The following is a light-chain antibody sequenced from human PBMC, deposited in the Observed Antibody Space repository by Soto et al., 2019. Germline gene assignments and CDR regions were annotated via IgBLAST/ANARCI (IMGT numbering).Light chain of an antibody. V-gene: IGKV2-24*01. CDR2: KTS. CDR1: QSLLDSDGETY. J-gene: IGKJ2*01. Sequence: EIVMTQTPLSSPVTLGQPASISCRSSQSLLDSDGETYLSWLQQRPGQPPRLLIYKTSSRFSGVPDRFSGSGAGTDFTLKISRVEVEDVGVYYCMQATQFPHTFGQGTKLEF. CDR3: MQATQFPHT.